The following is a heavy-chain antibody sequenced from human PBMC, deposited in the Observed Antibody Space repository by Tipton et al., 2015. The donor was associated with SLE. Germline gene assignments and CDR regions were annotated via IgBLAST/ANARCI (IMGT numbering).Heavy chain of an antibody. CDR2: IYYSGNT. V-gene: IGHV4-39*07. D-gene: IGHD6-13*01. CDR3: AGGATGSSSWYS. Sequence: TLSLTCTVSGGSISSSSYYWGWIRQPPGKGLEWIGSIYYSGNTYYNPSLKSRVTISVDTSKNQFSLKLSSVTAADPAVYYCAGGATGSSSWYSWGQGTLVTVSS. J-gene: IGHJ4*02. CDR1: GGSISSSSYY.